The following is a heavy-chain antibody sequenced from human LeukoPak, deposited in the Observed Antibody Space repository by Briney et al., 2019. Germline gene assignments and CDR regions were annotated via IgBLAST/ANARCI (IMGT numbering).Heavy chain of an antibody. J-gene: IGHJ4*02. V-gene: IGHV3-9*01. CDR3: AKYSLVRGLDY. Sequence: PGGSLRLSCAASGFTFDDYAMHWVRQAPGKGLEWVSGISWNSGSIGYADSVKGRFTISRDNAKNSLYLQMNSLRAEDTALYYCAKYSLVRGLDYWGQGTLVTVSS. D-gene: IGHD3-10*01. CDR2: ISWNSGSI. CDR1: GFTFDDYA.